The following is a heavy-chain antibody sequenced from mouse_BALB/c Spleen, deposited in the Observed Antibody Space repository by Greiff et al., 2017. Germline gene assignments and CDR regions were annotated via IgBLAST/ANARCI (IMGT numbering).Heavy chain of an antibody. CDR1: GFSLTGYG. J-gene: IGHJ4*01. CDR2: IWGDGST. CDR3: ASYGSSYDYAMDY. D-gene: IGHD1-1*01. Sequence: VKLVESGPGLVAPSQSLSITCTVSGFSLTGYGVNWVRQPPGKGLEWLGMIWGDGSTDYNSALKSRLSISKDNSKSQVFLKMNSLQTDDTARYYCASYGSSYDYAMDYWGQGTSVTVSS. V-gene: IGHV2-6-7*01.